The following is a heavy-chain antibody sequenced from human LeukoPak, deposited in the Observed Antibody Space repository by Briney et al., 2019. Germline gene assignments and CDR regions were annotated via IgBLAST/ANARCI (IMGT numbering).Heavy chain of an antibody. V-gene: IGHV3-23*01. D-gene: IGHD2-15*01. J-gene: IGHJ6*03. CDR2: ISGSGGTT. CDR1: GFTLSSYG. Sequence: PGGSLRLSCAASGFTLSSYGMSWVRQAPGKGLEWVSAISGSGGTTYYADSVKGRFTISRDNSKNTLYLQMNSLRAEDTAVYYCAKNVERGAYCSGGSCYPYYYYYMDVWGKGTTVTISS. CDR3: AKNVERGAYCSGGSCYPYYYYYMDV.